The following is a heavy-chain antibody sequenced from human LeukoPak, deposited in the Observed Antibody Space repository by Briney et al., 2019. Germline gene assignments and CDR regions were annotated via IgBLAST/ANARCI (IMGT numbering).Heavy chain of an antibody. CDR3: ARDPPQIVGATAPPVVAFDI. D-gene: IGHD1-26*01. CDR1: GGTFSSYA. J-gene: IGHJ3*02. Sequence: SVKVSCKASGGTFSSYAISWVRQAPGQGLEWRGGIIPIFGTANYAQKFQGRVTITADESTSTAYMELSSLRSEDTAVYYCARDPPQIVGATAPPVVAFDIWGQGTMVTVSS. V-gene: IGHV1-69*01. CDR2: IIPIFGTA.